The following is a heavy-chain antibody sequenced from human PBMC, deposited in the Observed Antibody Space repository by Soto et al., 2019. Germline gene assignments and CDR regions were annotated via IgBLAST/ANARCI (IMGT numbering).Heavy chain of an antibody. Sequence: RRLSCAASGFIFENFGMSWVRQAPGKGLEWISSISGSGFKKYYADSVKGRFTISRDNSKSTVYLELNNLSAEDTAVYHCAKNQGVELVPLATVDWFDPWGQGSVVTVSS. CDR1: GFIFENFG. CDR3: AKNQGVELVPLATVDWFDP. V-gene: IGHV3-23*01. CDR2: ISGSGFKK. J-gene: IGHJ5*02. D-gene: IGHD1-26*01.